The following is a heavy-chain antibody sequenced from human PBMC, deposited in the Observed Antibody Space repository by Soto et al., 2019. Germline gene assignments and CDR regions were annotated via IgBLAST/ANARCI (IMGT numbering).Heavy chain of an antibody. V-gene: IGHV1-8*01. Sequence: GASVKVSCKASGYTFINYDINWVRQAPGQGLEWVGWMNPDSGNTGYAQNFQGRVTMTGNTSISSAYMELSSLRSEDTAVYYCARAEVVGATESYYYYYGMDVWVQGTTVTVSS. J-gene: IGHJ6*02. D-gene: IGHD1-26*01. CDR1: GYTFINYD. CDR2: MNPDSGNT. CDR3: ARAEVVGATESYYYYYGMDV.